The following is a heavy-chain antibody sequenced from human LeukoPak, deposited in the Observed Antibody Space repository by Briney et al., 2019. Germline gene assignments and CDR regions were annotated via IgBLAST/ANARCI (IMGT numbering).Heavy chain of an antibody. J-gene: IGHJ4*02. D-gene: IGHD4-23*01. CDR3: ARDADGGPEGYFDY. V-gene: IGHV1-18*01. Sequence: ASVKVSCKASGYTFTSQGISWVRQAPGQGLEWMGWISAYNGNTNYAQKLQGRVTMTTDTSTSTAYMELRSLRSDDTAVYYCARDADGGPEGYFDYWGQGTLVTVSS. CDR1: GYTFTSQG. CDR2: ISAYNGNT.